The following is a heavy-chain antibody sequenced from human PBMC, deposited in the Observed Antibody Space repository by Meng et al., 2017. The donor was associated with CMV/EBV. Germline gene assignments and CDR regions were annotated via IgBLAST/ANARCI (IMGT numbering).Heavy chain of an antibody. J-gene: IGHJ4*02. D-gene: IGHD6-19*01. Sequence: LSLTCAASGFTFDDYTMHWVRQAPGKGLEWVSLISWDGGSTYYADSVKGRFTISRDNSKNSLYLQMNSLRTEDTALYYCAKDIGYSSGWSLDYWGQGTLVTVSS. CDR1: GFTFDDYT. CDR2: ISWDGGST. V-gene: IGHV3-43*01. CDR3: AKDIGYSSGWSLDY.